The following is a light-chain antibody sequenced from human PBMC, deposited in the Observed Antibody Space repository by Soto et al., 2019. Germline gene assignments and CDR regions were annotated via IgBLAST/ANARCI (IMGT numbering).Light chain of an antibody. CDR3: QSYDNILSGPL. CDR2: KNN. J-gene: IGLJ3*02. Sequence: QLVLTQPPSVSGAPGQTITMSCTGSGSNVGASYDVHWYQVLPGAGPRLLIYKNNNRPSGVPDRFSGSKSGTSASLAITGRRAEDEADYYCQSYDNILSGPLFGGGTKLTVL. V-gene: IGLV1-40*01. CDR1: GSNVGASYD.